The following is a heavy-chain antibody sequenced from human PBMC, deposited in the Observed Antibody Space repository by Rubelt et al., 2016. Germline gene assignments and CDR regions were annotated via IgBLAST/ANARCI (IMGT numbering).Heavy chain of an antibody. CDR3: AKDISPLYSSGWFDY. CDR2: INRDGTST. J-gene: IGHJ4*02. D-gene: IGHD6-19*01. Sequence: HWVRQAPGKGLVWVSRINRDGTSTTYADSVKGRFTISRDNAKNTLFLQMNSLRVEDTALYYCAKDISPLYSSGWFDYWGQGTLVTVSS. V-gene: IGHV3-74*01.